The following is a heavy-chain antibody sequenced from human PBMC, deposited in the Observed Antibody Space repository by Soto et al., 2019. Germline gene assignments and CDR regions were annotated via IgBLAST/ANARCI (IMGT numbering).Heavy chain of an antibody. CDR1: GFTFSSYA. Sequence: EVQLLESGGGLVQPGGSLRLSCAASGFTFSSYAMSWVRQAAGKGLEWVSAILGSGGSTYYADSVKGRFTISRDNSKNTLYLQINSLRTEDTAVYYCARGDGETTEWGYFDYWGQGTLVTVSS. D-gene: IGHD4-17*01. J-gene: IGHJ4*02. CDR2: ILGSGGST. CDR3: ARGDGETTEWGYFDY. V-gene: IGHV3-23*01.